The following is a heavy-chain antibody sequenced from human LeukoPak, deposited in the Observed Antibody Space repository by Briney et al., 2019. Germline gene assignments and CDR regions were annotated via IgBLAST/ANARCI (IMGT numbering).Heavy chain of an antibody. CDR1: GFTVTSNY. CDR2: IYSGGNT. CDR3: ARHGSVTMIRGRLRYYYMDV. V-gene: IGHV3-53*01. J-gene: IGHJ6*03. Sequence: PGGSLRLSCAASGFTVTSNYMSRVRQGPGKGLEWVSVIYSGGNTYYADSVKGRFTISRDNSKNTLYLQMNSLRAEDTAVYYCARHGSVTMIRGRLRYYYMDVWGKGTTVTISS. D-gene: IGHD3-10*01.